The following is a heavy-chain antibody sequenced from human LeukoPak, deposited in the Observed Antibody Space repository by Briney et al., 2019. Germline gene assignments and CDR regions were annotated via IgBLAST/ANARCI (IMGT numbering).Heavy chain of an antibody. J-gene: IGHJ6*04. V-gene: IGHV4-34*01. CDR1: GGSFSGYY. Sequence: PSETLSLTCAVYGGSFSGYYWSWIRQPPGKGLDWIGEINHSGSTNYNPSLKSRVTISVDTSKNQFSLKLSSVTAADTAVYYCARVPYYYGSGSYYGVYYYYYGMDVWGKGTTVTVSS. CDR2: INHSGST. D-gene: IGHD3-10*01. CDR3: ARVPYYYGSGSYYGVYYYYYGMDV.